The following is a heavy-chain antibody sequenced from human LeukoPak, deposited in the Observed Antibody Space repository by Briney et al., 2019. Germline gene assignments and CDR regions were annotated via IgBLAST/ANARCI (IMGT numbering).Heavy chain of an antibody. J-gene: IGHJ4*02. CDR2: INHSGST. CDR1: GGSFSGYY. Sequence: PSETLSLTCAVYGGSFSGYYWSWIRQPPGKGLEWIGEINHSGSTNYNPSLKSRVTISVDTSKNQFSLKLSSVTAADTAVYYCARTFGEQFPFDYWGQGTLVTVSS. D-gene: IGHD3-10*01. CDR3: ARTFGEQFPFDY. V-gene: IGHV4-34*01.